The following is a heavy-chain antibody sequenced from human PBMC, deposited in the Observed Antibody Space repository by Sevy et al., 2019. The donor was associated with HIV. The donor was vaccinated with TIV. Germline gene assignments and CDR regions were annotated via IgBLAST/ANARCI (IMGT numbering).Heavy chain of an antibody. CDR3: ASNQGYYYDSSGYYAWGFDY. Sequence: KVSCKASGGTFSSYAISWVRQAPGQGLEWMGGIIPIFGTENYAQKFQGRVTITADESTSTAYMELSSLRSEDTAVYYCASNQGYYYDSSGYYAWGFDYWGQGTLVTVSS. V-gene: IGHV1-69*01. CDR1: GGTFSSYA. J-gene: IGHJ4*02. CDR2: IIPIFGTE. D-gene: IGHD3-22*01.